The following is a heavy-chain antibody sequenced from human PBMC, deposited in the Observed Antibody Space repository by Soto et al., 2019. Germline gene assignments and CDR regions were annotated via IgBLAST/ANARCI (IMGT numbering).Heavy chain of an antibody. CDR2: IYYSGNS. D-gene: IGHD3-10*01. CDR3: ARTVGSGSPDFDY. CDR1: GASITSDGYY. V-gene: IGHV4-31*03. J-gene: IGHJ4*02. Sequence: QVQLQESGPGLLKTSQTLALTCSVSGASITSDGYYWGWIRQFPGKGLAWIGHIYYSGNSYYNLSLGSRLLISVDTSKNQFSLKLSSVTAADTAVYYCARTVGSGSPDFDYWGQGILVTVSS.